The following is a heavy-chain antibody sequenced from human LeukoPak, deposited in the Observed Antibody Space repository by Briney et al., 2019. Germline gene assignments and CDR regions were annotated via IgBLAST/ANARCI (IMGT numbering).Heavy chain of an antibody. Sequence: GGSLRLSCAASGFTFSSYAMTWVRQAPGKGLEWVSSINNGGTDTYYEDSVKGRFTISRDNSKNTLFLHINSLSVEDTAVYYCAAAVNTGRAEHYWGQGTLVTVSS. CDR2: INNGGTDT. CDR3: AAAVNTGRAEHY. D-gene: IGHD4-17*01. V-gene: IGHV3-23*01. J-gene: IGHJ4*02. CDR1: GFTFSSYA.